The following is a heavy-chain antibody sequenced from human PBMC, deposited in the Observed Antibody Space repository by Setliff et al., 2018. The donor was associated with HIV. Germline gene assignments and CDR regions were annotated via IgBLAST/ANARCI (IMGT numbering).Heavy chain of an antibody. V-gene: IGHV1-3*01. J-gene: IGHJ4*02. CDR1: GHTFTKYA. Sequence: ASVKVSCKASGHTFTKYAMHWVRQAPGQRLEWMGWINADYGSTKYSQKFQGRVTITADESTSTAYMELSSLRSEDTAVYYCARDPTGEGGYWGQGTLVTVSS. CDR2: INADYGST. D-gene: IGHD7-27*01. CDR3: ARDPTGEGGY.